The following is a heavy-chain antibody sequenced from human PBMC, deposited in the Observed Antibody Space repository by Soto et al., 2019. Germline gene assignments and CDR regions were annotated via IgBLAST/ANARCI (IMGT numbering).Heavy chain of an antibody. V-gene: IGHV4-59*08. Sequence: SETLSLTCTVSGGSISSYYWSWIRQPPGKGLEWIGYIYYSGSTNYNPSLKSRVTISVDTSKNQFSLKLSSVTAADTAVYYCARLGNWNYGRYYYYMDVWGKGTTVTVSS. CDR2: IYYSGST. J-gene: IGHJ6*03. D-gene: IGHD1-7*01. CDR1: GGSISSYY. CDR3: ARLGNWNYGRYYYYMDV.